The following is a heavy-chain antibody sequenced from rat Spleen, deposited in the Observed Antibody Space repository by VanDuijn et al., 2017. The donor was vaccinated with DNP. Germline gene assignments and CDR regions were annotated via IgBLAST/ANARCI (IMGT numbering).Heavy chain of an antibody. V-gene: IGHV5-25*01. Sequence: EVQLVESGGGLVQPGRSLKLSCAASEFTFIKSDVAWVRQAPTRGLEWVASISPSGANIYYRDSVRGRFTIFRDIPKSTLYLQMDSLRSEDTATYYCASRAPGDYYYGGYFDYWGQGVMVTVSS. J-gene: IGHJ2*01. CDR1: EFTFIKSD. CDR2: ISPSGANI. CDR3: ASRAPGDYYYGGYFDY. D-gene: IGHD1-6*01.